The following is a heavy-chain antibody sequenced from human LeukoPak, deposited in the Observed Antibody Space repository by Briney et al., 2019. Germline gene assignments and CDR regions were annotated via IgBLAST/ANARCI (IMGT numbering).Heavy chain of an antibody. D-gene: IGHD2-15*01. J-gene: IGHJ5*02. CDR2: IIPIFGTA. Sequence: SVKVSCKASGGTFSSYAISWVRQAPGQGLEWMGGIIPIFGTANYAQKFQGRVTITADESTSTAYMELSSLRSEDTAVYYCARGSNYCSGASCYPGGPPYNWSDPWGQGTLVTVSS. V-gene: IGHV1-69*13. CDR3: ARGSNYCSGASCYPGGPPYNWSDP. CDR1: GGTFSSYA.